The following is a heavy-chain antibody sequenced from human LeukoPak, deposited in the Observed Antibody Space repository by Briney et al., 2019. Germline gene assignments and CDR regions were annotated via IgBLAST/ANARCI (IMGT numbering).Heavy chain of an antibody. CDR2: IYYSGST. Sequence: SETLSLTCTVSGGSISSYYWSWIRQPPGKGLEWIGYIYYSGSTNYNPSLKSRVTISVDTSKNQFSLKLNSVTAADTAVYYCARGDYYDSSGYYTFDYWGQGTLVTVSS. J-gene: IGHJ4*02. V-gene: IGHV4-59*01. D-gene: IGHD3-22*01. CDR3: ARGDYYDSSGYYTFDY. CDR1: GGSISSYY.